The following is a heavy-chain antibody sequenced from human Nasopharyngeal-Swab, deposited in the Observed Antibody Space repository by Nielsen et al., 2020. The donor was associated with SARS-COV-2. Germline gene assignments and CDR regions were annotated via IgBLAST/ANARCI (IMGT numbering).Heavy chain of an antibody. Sequence: GESLKISCAASGFTFSSYWMSWVRQAPGKGLEWVAVIWYDGSNKYYADSVKGRFTISRDNSKNTLYLQMNSLRAEDTAVYYCARVAGITIFTDTTFDYWGQGTLVTVSS. D-gene: IGHD3-9*01. CDR2: IWYDGSNK. V-gene: IGHV3-33*08. CDR3: ARVAGITIFTDTTFDY. J-gene: IGHJ4*02. CDR1: GFTFSSYW.